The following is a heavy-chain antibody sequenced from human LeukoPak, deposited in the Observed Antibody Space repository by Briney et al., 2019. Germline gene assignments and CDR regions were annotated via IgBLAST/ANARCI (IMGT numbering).Heavy chain of an antibody. CDR2: ISKDGSTT. Sequence: PGGSLRLSCAASGFTFNNYWMHWVRQAPGKGLVWVSRISKDGSTTNYADSVKGRFTISRDNAKNTLYLQMNSLTAEDTALYYCARGASSGYRIDHWGQGTLVTVSS. V-gene: IGHV3-74*01. J-gene: IGHJ4*02. D-gene: IGHD5-18*01. CDR3: ARGASSGYRIDH. CDR1: GFTFNNYW.